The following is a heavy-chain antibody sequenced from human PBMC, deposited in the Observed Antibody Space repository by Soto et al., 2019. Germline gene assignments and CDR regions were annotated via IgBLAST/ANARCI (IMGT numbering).Heavy chain of an antibody. V-gene: IGHV4-31*03. Sequence: QVQLQESGPGLVKPSQTLSLTCTVSGCSISSGGYYWSWIRQHPGKGLEWMGYIYYSGSTYYNPSLKSRVTISVDTSKTQFSLKLSSVTAADTAVYYCARRPGWPTTFFDYWGQGTLVTVSS. CDR3: ARRPGWPTTFFDY. CDR2: IYYSGST. D-gene: IGHD1-1*01. CDR1: GCSISSGGYY. J-gene: IGHJ4*02.